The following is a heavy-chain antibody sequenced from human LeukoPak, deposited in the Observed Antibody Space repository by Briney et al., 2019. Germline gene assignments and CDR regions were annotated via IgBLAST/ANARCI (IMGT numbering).Heavy chain of an antibody. Sequence: GGSLRLSCATSGFTFSSYSMNWVRQAPGKGLEWVSSISSSNIYIYYADSVKGRFTISRDNSKNTLYLQMNSLRAEDTAVYYCAKDPLTMVRGVIIPRFDYWGQGTLVTVSS. CDR1: GFTFSSYS. CDR2: ISSSNIYI. V-gene: IGHV3-21*04. J-gene: IGHJ4*02. D-gene: IGHD3-10*01. CDR3: AKDPLTMVRGVIIPRFDY.